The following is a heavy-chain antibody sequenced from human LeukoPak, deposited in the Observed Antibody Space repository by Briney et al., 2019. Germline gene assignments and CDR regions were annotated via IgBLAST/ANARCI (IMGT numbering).Heavy chain of an antibody. Sequence: PGGSLRLSCAASGFTFSSYAMHWVRQAPGKGLEWVAVISYDGSNKYYADSVKGRFTISRDNSKNTLYLQMNSLRAEDTAVYYCAKGEYSSNWGQGTLVTVSS. CDR3: AKGEYSSN. J-gene: IGHJ4*02. CDR1: GFTFSSYA. V-gene: IGHV3-30-3*01. CDR2: ISYDGSNK. D-gene: IGHD6-6*01.